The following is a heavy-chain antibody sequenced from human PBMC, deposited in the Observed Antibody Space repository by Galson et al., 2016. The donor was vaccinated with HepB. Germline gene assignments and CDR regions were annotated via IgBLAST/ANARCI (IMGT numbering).Heavy chain of an antibody. CDR2: INHSGST. V-gene: IGHV4-34*01. J-gene: IGHJ4*02. CDR1: GGSFSGYS. D-gene: IGHD1-26*01. CDR3: ARGLFVQSWEEHATFDY. Sequence: SETLSLTCAVYGGSFSGYSWSWIRQPPGKGLEWIGEINHSGSTNYNPSLKSRVTISVDTSNNQFSLRLSSVTAADTAVYFCARGLFVQSWEEHATFDYWGQGTLVTVSS.